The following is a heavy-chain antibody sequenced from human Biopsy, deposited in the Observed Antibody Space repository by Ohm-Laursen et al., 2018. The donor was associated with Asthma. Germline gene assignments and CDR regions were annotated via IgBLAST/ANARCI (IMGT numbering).Heavy chain of an antibody. V-gene: IGHV3-30*18. J-gene: IGHJ4*02. CDR1: GFVFRSHA. CDR3: AKELFPGWELRRGPDS. D-gene: IGHD1-26*01. Sequence: SLRLSCTASGFVFRSHAMHWVRQAPGKGLEWVAVISFDGSNEDYADSVKGRFTFSRDNSQNTLSLEMNSLRVEDTAVYYCAKELFPGWELRRGPDSWGQGTLVTVSS. CDR2: ISFDGSNE.